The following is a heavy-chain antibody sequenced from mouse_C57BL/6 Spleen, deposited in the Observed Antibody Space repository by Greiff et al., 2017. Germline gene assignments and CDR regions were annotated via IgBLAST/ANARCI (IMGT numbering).Heavy chain of an antibody. V-gene: IGHV1-55*01. CDR3: ARSYYYGSRVYYYAMDY. CDR2: IYPGSGST. D-gene: IGHD1-1*01. Sequence: VKLQQPGAELVKPGASVKMSCKASGYTFTSYWITWVKQRPGQGLEWIGDIYPGSGSTNYNEKFKSKATLTVDTSSSTAYMQLSSLTSEDSAVYYCARSYYYGSRVYYYAMDYWGQGTSVTVSS. J-gene: IGHJ4*01. CDR1: GYTFTSYW.